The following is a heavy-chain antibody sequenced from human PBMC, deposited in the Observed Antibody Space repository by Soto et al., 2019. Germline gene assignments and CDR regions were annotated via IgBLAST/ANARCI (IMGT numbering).Heavy chain of an antibody. CDR3: ATGLNTYYDILSHAFDI. CDR1: GYTLTELS. D-gene: IGHD3-9*01. Sequence: ASVKVSCKVSGYTLTELSIHGVRQAPGKGLEWMGGFDPEDGETIYAQKFQGRVTMTEDTSTDTAYMELSSLRSEDTAVYYCATGLNTYYDILSHAFDIWGQGTMVTVSS. CDR2: FDPEDGET. J-gene: IGHJ3*02. V-gene: IGHV1-24*01.